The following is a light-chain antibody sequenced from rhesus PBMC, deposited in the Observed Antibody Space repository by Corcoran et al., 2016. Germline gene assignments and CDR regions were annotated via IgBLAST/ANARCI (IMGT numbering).Light chain of an antibody. J-gene: IGKJ2*01. CDR3: KQYYNWNS. Sequence: EIVMTQSPATLSLSPGESATLSCRASQSVSHNLAWYQQKPGEAPRLLIDYASNRATGIPDSVSGSGSRTDFTRTISSLETGDVGSYYCKQYYNWNSFGQGTKVEIK. CDR2: YAS. CDR1: QSVSHN. V-gene: IGKV3-35*01.